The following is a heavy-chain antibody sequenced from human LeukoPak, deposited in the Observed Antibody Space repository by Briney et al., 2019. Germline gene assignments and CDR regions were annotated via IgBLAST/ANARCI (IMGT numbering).Heavy chain of an antibody. CDR3: AKGYPSIGGAPISLHAFDI. CDR2: ISGSGGST. D-gene: IGHD1-26*01. CDR1: GFTFSNYA. J-gene: IGHJ3*02. Sequence: PGGSLRLSCAASGFTFSNYAMSWVRQAPGKGLEWVSAISGSGGSTYYADSVKGRFTISRDNSKNTLYVQMNSLRAEDTAVYYCAKGYPSIGGAPISLHAFDIWGQGTMVTVSS. V-gene: IGHV3-23*01.